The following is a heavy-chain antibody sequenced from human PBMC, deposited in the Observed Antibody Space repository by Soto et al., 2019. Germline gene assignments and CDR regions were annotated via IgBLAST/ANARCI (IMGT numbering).Heavy chain of an antibody. D-gene: IGHD6-19*01. CDR3: AGGDRSSGWYPHFEY. V-gene: IGHV4-39*01. CDR2: FYHNGPT. Sequence: SETLSLTCTVFGASMRSTSSYWGWVRQPPGKGLEWIGSFYHNGPTANSPSLKTRVTISLDASENQVSLQLSSVTAADTAVYYCAGGDRSSGWYPHFEYWGQGVLVTVSS. J-gene: IGHJ4*02. CDR1: GASMRSTSSY.